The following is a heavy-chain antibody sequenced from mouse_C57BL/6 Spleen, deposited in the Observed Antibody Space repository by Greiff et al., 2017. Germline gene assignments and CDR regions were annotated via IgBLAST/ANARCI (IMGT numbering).Heavy chain of an antibody. CDR3: ARDSSGYGYAMDY. CDR2: ISDGGSYT. V-gene: IGHV5-4*01. CDR1: GFTFSSYA. D-gene: IGHD3-2*02. Sequence: EVMLVESGGGLVKPGGSLKLSCAASGFTFSSYAMSWVRQTPEKRLEWVATISDGGSYTYYPDNVKGRFTISRDNAKNNLYLQMSHLKSEDTAMYYCARDSSGYGYAMDYWGQGTSVTVSS. J-gene: IGHJ4*01.